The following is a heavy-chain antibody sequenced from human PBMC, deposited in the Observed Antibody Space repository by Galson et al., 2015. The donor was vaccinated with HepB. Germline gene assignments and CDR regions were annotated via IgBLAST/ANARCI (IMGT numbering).Heavy chain of an antibody. V-gene: IGHV3-33*01. CDR2: IWYDGSKE. CDR3: ARVAGTNGTWYFDL. J-gene: IGHJ2*01. CDR1: GFTFKNYG. D-gene: IGHD1-26*01. Sequence: SLRLSCAASGFTFKNYGMQWVRQAPGKGLDGMSIIWYDGSKEYYAVSVKGRFTISRDNSKNMLHLQMDSLRVEDTAVYYCARVAGTNGTWYFDLWGRGTLVTVSS.